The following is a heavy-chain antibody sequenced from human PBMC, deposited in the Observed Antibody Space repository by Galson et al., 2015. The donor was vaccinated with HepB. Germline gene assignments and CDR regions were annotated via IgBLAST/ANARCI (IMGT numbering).Heavy chain of an antibody. D-gene: IGHD6-13*01. CDR1: GFSFSNSG. Sequence: SLRLSCAASGFSFSNSGMSWVRQAPGRGLEWVSGITRSGDATHYADFVKGRFAISRDNSKNTLYLYMNNLTAGDTAVYYCAKIQRIEAAFSNCFDPWGQGTLVTVSS. V-gene: IGHV3-23*01. CDR3: AKIQRIEAAFSNCFDP. J-gene: IGHJ5*02. CDR2: ITRSGDAT.